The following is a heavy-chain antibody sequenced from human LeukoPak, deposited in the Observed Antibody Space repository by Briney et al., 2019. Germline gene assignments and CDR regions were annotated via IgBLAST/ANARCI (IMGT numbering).Heavy chain of an antibody. CDR1: GFTFGSYA. V-gene: IGHV3-23*01. J-gene: IGHJ4*02. CDR2: IFGSGGSA. Sequence: GRSLRLSCSASGFTFGSYAMYWVRQAPGKGLEWVSGIFGSGGSAHYADSVKGRFTISRDNSKNTVYLQMDSLRAEDTATYYCAKTTTGYSSGRYPAWPIDYWGQGTLVTVSS. CDR3: AKTTTGYSSGRYPAWPIDY. D-gene: IGHD2-15*01.